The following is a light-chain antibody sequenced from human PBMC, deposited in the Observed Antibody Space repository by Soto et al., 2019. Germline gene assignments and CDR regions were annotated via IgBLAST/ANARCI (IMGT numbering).Light chain of an antibody. CDR2: GAS. V-gene: IGKV3-20*01. CDR1: QTVSNNY. Sequence: EIVLAQSRGSVCLSPVAGATLPRTASQTVSNNYLAWCQQKPGQAPRVIMYGASRRATGIPDRFSGGGSGTDFTLTISRLEPEDFAVYFCQQYAGPPTTFGQGTRLEIK. J-gene: IGKJ5*01. CDR3: QQYAGPPTT.